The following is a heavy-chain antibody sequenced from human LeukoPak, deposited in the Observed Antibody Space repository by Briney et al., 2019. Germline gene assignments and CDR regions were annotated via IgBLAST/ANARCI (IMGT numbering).Heavy chain of an antibody. CDR1: GFTVSSNS. Sequence: GGSLRLSCTVSGFTVSSNSMSWVRQAPGKGLEWVSFIYSDNTHYSDSVKGRFTISRDNSKDTLYLQMNSLRAEDTAVYYCAKPSGYSCGRGYFDYWGQGTLVTVSS. CDR2: IYSDNT. J-gene: IGHJ4*02. V-gene: IGHV3-53*01. CDR3: AKPSGYSCGRGYFDY. D-gene: IGHD5-18*01.